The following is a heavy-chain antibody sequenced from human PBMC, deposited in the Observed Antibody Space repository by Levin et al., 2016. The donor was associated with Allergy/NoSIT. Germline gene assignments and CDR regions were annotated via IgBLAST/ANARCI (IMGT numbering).Heavy chain of an antibody. D-gene: IGHD6-13*01. CDR1: GFTFSSYW. Sequence: GGSLRLSCAASGFTFSSYWINWVRQAPGKGLEWVANIKKDGSETYYVDSVKGRFTISRDNAENSLFLQMNSLRDEDTAVYYCARGWAQGGISYYMDVWGKGTTVTVSS. V-gene: IGHV3-7*03. CDR3: ARGWAQGGISYYMDV. CDR2: IKKDGSET. J-gene: IGHJ6*03.